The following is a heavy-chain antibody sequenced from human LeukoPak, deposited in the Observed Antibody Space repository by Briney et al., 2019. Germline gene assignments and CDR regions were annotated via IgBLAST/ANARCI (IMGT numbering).Heavy chain of an antibody. CDR1: GFTFSSYA. CDR2: ISGSGGST. D-gene: IGHD6-19*01. J-gene: IGHJ3*02. V-gene: IGHV3-23*01. CDR3: AKDPLAVADSDAFDI. Sequence: GVSLRLSCAASGFTFSSYAMSRVRQAPGKGLEWVSAISGSGGSTYYADSVKGRFTISRDNSKNTLYLQMNSLRAEDTAVYYCAKDPLAVADSDAFDIWGQGTMVTVSS.